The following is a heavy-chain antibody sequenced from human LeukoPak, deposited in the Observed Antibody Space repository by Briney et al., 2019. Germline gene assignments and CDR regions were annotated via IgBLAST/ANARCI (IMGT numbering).Heavy chain of an antibody. V-gene: IGHV1-8*03. D-gene: IGHD5-12*01. CDR1: GYTFTSYD. CDR2: MNPNSGNT. CDR3: ARVGTWLRFFDY. J-gene: IGHJ4*02. Sequence: ASVKVSCKASGYTFTSYDINWVRQAPGQGLEWMGWMNPNSGNTGYAQKFQGRVTITRNTSISTAYMELSSLRSEDTAVYYCARVGTWLRFFDYWGQGTLVTVSS.